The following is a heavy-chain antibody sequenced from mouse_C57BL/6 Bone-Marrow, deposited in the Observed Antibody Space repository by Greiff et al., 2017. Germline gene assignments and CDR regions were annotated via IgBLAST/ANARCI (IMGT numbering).Heavy chain of an antibody. CDR2: INPYNGGT. V-gene: IGHV1-19*01. D-gene: IGHD4-1*01. CDR3: ALNWDGYWYFEV. CDR1: GYTFTDYY. J-gene: IGHJ1*03. Sequence: VHVKQSGPVLVKPGASVKMSCKASGYTFTDYYMNWVKQSHGKSLEWIGVINPYNGGTSYNQKFKGKATLTVDKSSSTAYMELNSLTSEDSAVYYCALNWDGYWYFEVWGTGTTVTVSS.